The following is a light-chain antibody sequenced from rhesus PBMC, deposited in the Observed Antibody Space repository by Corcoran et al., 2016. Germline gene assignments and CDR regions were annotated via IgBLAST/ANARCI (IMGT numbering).Light chain of an antibody. CDR2: RAF. J-gene: IGKJ3*01. CDR1: QGISKW. V-gene: IGKV1-69*01. Sequence: DIQMTQSPSSLSASVGDRVTITCRVSQGISKWLAWYQQKPGKAPKLLIYRAFNLGTGVPSRFSGSGSGTDFTLTISSLQPEDIATYYCQHHDNSPFTFGPGTKLDIK. CDR3: QHHDNSPFT.